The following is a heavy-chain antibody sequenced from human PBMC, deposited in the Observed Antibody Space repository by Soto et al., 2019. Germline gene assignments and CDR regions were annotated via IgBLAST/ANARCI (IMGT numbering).Heavy chain of an antibody. CDR2: MSYDGSNK. V-gene: IGHV3-30*18. D-gene: IGHD6-13*01. J-gene: IGHJ5*02. CDR3: AKVPAAAGMGWFDP. CDR1: GFTFSSYG. Sequence: QVQLVESGGGVVQPGRSLRLSCAASGFTFSSYGMHWVRQAPGKGLEWVAVMSYDGSNKYYADSVKGRFTISRDNSKNTLYLQMNSLRAEDTAVYYCAKVPAAAGMGWFDPWGQGTLVTVSS.